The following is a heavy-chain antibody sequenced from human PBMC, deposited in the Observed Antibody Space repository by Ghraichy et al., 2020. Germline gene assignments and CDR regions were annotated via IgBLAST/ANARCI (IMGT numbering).Heavy chain of an antibody. CDR2: IGSGGSPT. CDR3: VRDASAYD. J-gene: IGHJ4*02. D-gene: IGHD5-12*01. CDR1: GFNFSSYS. V-gene: IGHV3-48*02. Sequence: GSLRLSCVASGFNFSSYSMNWVRQAPGKGLEWVSYIGSGGSPTYYADSVKGRFTISRDNDNNSVFLQMNSLGDEDTAVYYCVRDASAYDCGQGTLVTVSS.